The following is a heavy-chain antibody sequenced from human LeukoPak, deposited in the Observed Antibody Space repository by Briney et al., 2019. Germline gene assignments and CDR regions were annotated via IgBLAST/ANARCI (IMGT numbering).Heavy chain of an antibody. Sequence: SETLSLTCTVSGGSISSSSYYWGWIRQPPGKGLEWIGTIYYSGSTYYNPSLKSRVTISVDTSKNQFSLNLSSVTAADTAVYYCARARGYSYGYPDYWGQGTLVTVSS. CDR1: GGSISSSSYY. J-gene: IGHJ4*02. CDR3: ARARGYSYGYPDY. CDR2: IYYSGST. V-gene: IGHV4-39*07. D-gene: IGHD5-18*01.